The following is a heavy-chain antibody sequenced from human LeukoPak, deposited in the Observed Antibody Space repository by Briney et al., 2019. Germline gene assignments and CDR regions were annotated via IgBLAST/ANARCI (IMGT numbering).Heavy chain of an antibody. CDR2: VSYSGST. CDR3: ARNAMVVVAATPDNWFDP. Sequence: SETLSLTCTVSGGSITSSSYYWGWIRQPPGKGLEWIGSVSYSGSTYYNPSLKSRVTMSVDTSKNQFSLKLSSVTAADTAVYYCARNAMVVVAATPDNWFDPWGQGTLVTVSS. D-gene: IGHD2-15*01. CDR1: GGSITSSSYY. J-gene: IGHJ5*02. V-gene: IGHV4-39*07.